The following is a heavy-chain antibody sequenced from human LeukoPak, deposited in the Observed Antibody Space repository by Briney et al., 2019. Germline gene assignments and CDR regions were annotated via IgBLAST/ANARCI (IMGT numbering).Heavy chain of an antibody. CDR3: ARIPLNSVAARRGCGYYYGMDV. D-gene: IGHD6-6*01. CDR1: GDSISSSSYY. Sequence: SETLSLTCTVSGDSISSSSYYWGWIRQPPGKGLEWIGNIYYTGSTYYSPSLESRATISVDTSKNQFSLRLSSVTAADTAMYYCARIPLNSVAARRGCGYYYGMDVWGQGTTVTVSS. V-gene: IGHV4-39*01. CDR2: IYYTGST. J-gene: IGHJ6*02.